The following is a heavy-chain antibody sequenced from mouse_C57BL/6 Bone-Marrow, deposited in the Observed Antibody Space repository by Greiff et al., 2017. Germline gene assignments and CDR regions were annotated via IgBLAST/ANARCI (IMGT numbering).Heavy chain of an antibody. J-gene: IGHJ4*01. CDR3: ASSSGYAMDY. Sequence: EVQLVESGGGLVQPGGSLKLSCAASGFTFSDYYMYWVRQTPEKRLEWVAYISNGGGSPYYPDTVKGRFTISRDNAKNTLYLQMSRLKSEDTAMYYCASSSGYAMDYWGQGTSVTVSS. V-gene: IGHV5-12*01. CDR1: GFTFSDYY. CDR2: ISNGGGSP. D-gene: IGHD3-2*02.